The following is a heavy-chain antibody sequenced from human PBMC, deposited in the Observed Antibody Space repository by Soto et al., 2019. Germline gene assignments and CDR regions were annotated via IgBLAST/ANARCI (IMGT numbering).Heavy chain of an antibody. D-gene: IGHD3-10*01. V-gene: IGHV1-46*01. J-gene: IGHJ5*02. Sequence: QVHLVQSGAEVMKPGASVKVSCRAAGRAFSTTYIHWVRQAPGQGLEWMGIINPSGGSRSYSQTFQGRVTMTWDTSTVYMELSSLTFEDTAVYYCAGGTVWFGEFSQFDPWGQGTLVTVSA. CDR2: INPSGGSR. CDR3: AGGTVWFGEFSQFDP. CDR1: GRAFSTTY.